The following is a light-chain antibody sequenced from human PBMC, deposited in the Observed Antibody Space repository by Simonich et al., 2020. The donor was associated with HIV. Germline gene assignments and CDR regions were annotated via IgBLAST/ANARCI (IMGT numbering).Light chain of an antibody. J-gene: IGKJ1*01. CDR1: QGISNS. Sequence: DIQMTQSPSSVSASVRDTVTITCRASQGISNSLAWYQQKPGKVPKLLLYSASRLESGVPSRFSGSGSGTDYTLTISSLQPEDFATYYCQQYYSTPQFGQGTKVEIK. V-gene: IGKV1-NL1*01. CDR2: SAS. CDR3: QQYYSTPQ.